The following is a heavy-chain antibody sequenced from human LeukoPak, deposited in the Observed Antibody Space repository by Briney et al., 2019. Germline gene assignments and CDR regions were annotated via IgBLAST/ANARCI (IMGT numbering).Heavy chain of an antibody. CDR1: GYTLTELS. J-gene: IGHJ6*02. Sequence: ASVKVSCKVSGYTLTELSMHWVRQAPGKGLEWMGGFDPEDGETIYAQKSQGRVTMTEDTSTDTAYMELSSLRSEDTAVYYCATRSKNYYYYGMDVWGQGTTVTVSS. V-gene: IGHV1-24*01. CDR2: FDPEDGET. CDR3: ATRSKNYYYYGMDV.